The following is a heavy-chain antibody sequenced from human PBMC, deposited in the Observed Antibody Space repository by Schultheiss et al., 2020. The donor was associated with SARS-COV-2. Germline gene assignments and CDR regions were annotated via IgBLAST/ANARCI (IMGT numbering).Heavy chain of an antibody. CDR3: ARDPGYSGYDPGDY. V-gene: IGHV1-18*01. J-gene: IGHJ4*02. D-gene: IGHD5-12*01. CDR1: GYTFTSYG. CDR2: INPNSGGT. Sequence: ASVKVSCKASGYTFTSYGISWVRQAPGQGLEWMGRINPNSGGTNYAQKFQGRVTITADKSTSTAYMELSSLRSEDTAVYYCARDPGYSGYDPGDYWGQGTLVTVS.